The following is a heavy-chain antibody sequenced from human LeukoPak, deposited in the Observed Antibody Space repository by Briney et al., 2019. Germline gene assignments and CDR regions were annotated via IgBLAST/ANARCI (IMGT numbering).Heavy chain of an antibody. Sequence: GRSLRLSCAASGFTFSSYAMHWVRQAPGKGLEWVAVISYDGSNKYYADSVKGRFTISRDNSKNTLYLQMNSLRAEDTAVYYCAREHIVVVPAAYDYWGQGTLVTVSS. CDR1: GFTFSSYA. J-gene: IGHJ4*02. CDR3: AREHIVVVPAAYDY. V-gene: IGHV3-30-3*01. D-gene: IGHD2-2*01. CDR2: ISYDGSNK.